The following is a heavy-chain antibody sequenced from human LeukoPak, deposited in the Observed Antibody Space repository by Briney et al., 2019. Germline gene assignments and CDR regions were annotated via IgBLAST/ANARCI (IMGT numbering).Heavy chain of an antibody. CDR2: ISSNGGST. CDR3: AKDLQVEWMATITFDAFDI. CDR1: GFTFSSYA. Sequence: GGSLRLSCAASGFTFSSYAMRWVRQAPGKGLEYVSAISSNGGSTYYANSVKGRFTISRDNSKNTLYLQMNSLRAEDTAVYYCAKDLQVEWMATITFDAFDIWGQGTMVTVSS. J-gene: IGHJ3*02. D-gene: IGHD5-24*01. V-gene: IGHV3-64*01.